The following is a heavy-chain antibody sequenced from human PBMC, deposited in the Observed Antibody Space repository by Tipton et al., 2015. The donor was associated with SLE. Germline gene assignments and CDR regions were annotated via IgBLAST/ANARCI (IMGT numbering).Heavy chain of an antibody. D-gene: IGHD1-1*01. Sequence: SLRLSCEASGFTFSNFIMNWVRQAPGKGLEWVSSISSDSDYINYADSVKGRFTISRDNAENSLYLQMSSLRAEDTAIYYCAKDNPYVGYNWFPLDVWGKGTTVTVSS. CDR3: AKDNPYVGYNWFPLDV. J-gene: IGHJ6*04. V-gene: IGHV3-21*06. CDR1: GFTFSNFI. CDR2: ISSDSDYI.